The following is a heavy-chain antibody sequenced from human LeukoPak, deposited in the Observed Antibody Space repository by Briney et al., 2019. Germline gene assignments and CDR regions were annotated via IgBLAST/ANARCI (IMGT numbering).Heavy chain of an antibody. V-gene: IGHV3-7*05. CDR1: GFTFSNYW. D-gene: IGHD3-10*01. Sequence: PGGSLRLSCATSGFTFSNYWMSWVRQAPGKGLEWVANMKQDGSATFYMDSAKGRFTISRDNARNSLYLQMNSLRAEDTAIYCCTRDRQGSRIYSADYWGQGTLVTVSS. CDR2: MKQDGSAT. CDR3: TRDRQGSRIYSADY. J-gene: IGHJ4*02.